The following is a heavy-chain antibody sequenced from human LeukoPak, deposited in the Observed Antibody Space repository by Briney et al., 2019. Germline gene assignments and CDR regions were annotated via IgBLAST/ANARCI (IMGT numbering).Heavy chain of an antibody. D-gene: IGHD2-15*01. CDR2: IYYSGST. CDR3: AREGYCSGGSCSWGPPSPDY. J-gene: IGHJ4*02. V-gene: IGHV4-59*12. Sequence: PSETLSLTCTVSGGSIGSYYWSWIRQPPGKGLEWIGYIYYSGSTNYNPSLKSRVTISVDTSKNQFSLKLSSVTAADTAVYYCAREGYCSGGSCSWGPPSPDYWGQGTLVTVSS. CDR1: GGSIGSYY.